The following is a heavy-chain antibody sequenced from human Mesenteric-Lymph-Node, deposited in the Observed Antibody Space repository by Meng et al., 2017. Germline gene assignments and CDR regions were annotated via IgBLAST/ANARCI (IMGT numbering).Heavy chain of an antibody. J-gene: IGHJ4*02. Sequence: SETLSLTCAVYGGSFSGYYWSWIRQPPGKGLEWIGEINHSGSTNYNPSLKSRVTISVDTSKNQFSLKLSSVTAADTAVYYCARGLRMYQLLWGKYYFDYWGQGTLVTVSS. CDR3: ARGLRMYQLLWGKYYFDY. CDR1: GGSFSGYY. CDR2: INHSGST. V-gene: IGHV4-34*01. D-gene: IGHD2-2*01.